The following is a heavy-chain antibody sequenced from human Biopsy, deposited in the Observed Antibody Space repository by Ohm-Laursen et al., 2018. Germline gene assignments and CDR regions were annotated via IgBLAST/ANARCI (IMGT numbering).Heavy chain of an antibody. D-gene: IGHD2-15*01. V-gene: IGHV1-18*04. CDR3: ARDRRRRLKVVVDNYYHFGMDV. J-gene: IGHJ6*02. Sequence: ASVNVSCKPSGYDFTIHGINWVRQAPGHGLEWLGWIMVFKDDIVYAQKFQGRATMTTDTSTTTAYLELRSPTSDDTAVYYCARDRRRRLKVVVDNYYHFGMDVWGQGTWVTVSS. CDR1: GYDFTIHG. CDR2: IMVFKDDI.